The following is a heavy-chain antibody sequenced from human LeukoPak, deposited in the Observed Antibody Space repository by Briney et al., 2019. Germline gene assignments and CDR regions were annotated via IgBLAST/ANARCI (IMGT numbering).Heavy chain of an antibody. CDR1: GFTFSSYA. Sequence: GGSLRLSCAASGFTFSSYAMSWVRQAPGKGLEWVSAISGSGGSTYYADSVKGRFTISRDNPKNTLNLQMNSLRAEDTAVYYCAKSSHGASVDDAFDIWGQGTMVTVSS. D-gene: IGHD5/OR15-5a*01. CDR2: ISGSGGST. V-gene: IGHV3-23*01. J-gene: IGHJ3*02. CDR3: AKSSHGASVDDAFDI.